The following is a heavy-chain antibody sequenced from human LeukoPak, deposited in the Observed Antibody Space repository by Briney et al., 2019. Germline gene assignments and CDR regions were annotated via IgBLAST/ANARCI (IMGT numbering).Heavy chain of an antibody. CDR2: IIPIFGTA. V-gene: IGHV1-69*13. Sequence: GASVKVSCKASGGTFSSYAISWVRQAPGQGLEWMGGIIPIFGTANYAQKFQGRVTITADESTSTAYMELSSLRSEDTAVYYCARLGGYSYGPGFDYWGQGTLVTVSS. D-gene: IGHD5-18*01. J-gene: IGHJ4*02. CDR3: ARLGGYSYGPGFDY. CDR1: GGTFSSYA.